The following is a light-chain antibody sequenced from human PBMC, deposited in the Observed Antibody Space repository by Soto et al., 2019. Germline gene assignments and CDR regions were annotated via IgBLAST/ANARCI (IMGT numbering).Light chain of an antibody. CDR2: DSS. V-gene: IGKV3-15*01. J-gene: IGKJ5*01. CDR1: QSVTNK. Sequence: EIVMTQFPGTLSVSPGERATLSCRASQSVTNKLAWYQQIPGQAPRLLISDSSTRATDIPARFSGSGFGTEFTLTISSLQSEDFAVYYCQQYKYWPITFGQGTRLEIK. CDR3: QQYKYWPIT.